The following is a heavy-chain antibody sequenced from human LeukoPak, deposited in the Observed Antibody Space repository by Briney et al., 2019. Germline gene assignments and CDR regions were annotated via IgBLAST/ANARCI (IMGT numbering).Heavy chain of an antibody. D-gene: IGHD6-19*01. V-gene: IGHV3-23*01. CDR2: ISDSGGIT. CDR3: AKDARRTSGWYFFDY. Sequence: QPGGSLRLSCAASGFTFSSQAMGWVRQAPGKGLEWVSVISDSGGITYYADSVKGRFTISRDNSKNTLFLQMNSLRAEDTAVYFCAKDARRTSGWYFFDYWGQGTLVTVSS. J-gene: IGHJ4*02. CDR1: GFTFSSQA.